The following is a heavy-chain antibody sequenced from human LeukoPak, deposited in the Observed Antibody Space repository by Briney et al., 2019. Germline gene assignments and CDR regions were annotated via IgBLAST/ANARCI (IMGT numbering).Heavy chain of an antibody. CDR3: ARGYCSGGSCYSYYYYNYMDV. CDR2: IHYSGST. D-gene: IGHD2-15*01. J-gene: IGHJ6*03. Sequence: ASQTLSLTCTVSGGSISSSSYYWGWIRQPPGKGLEWIGSIHYSGSTNYNPSLKSRVTISVDTSKNQFSLKLSSVTAADTAVYYCARGYCSGGSCYSYYYYNYMDVWGKGTTVTVSS. CDR1: GGSISSSSYY. V-gene: IGHV4-39*07.